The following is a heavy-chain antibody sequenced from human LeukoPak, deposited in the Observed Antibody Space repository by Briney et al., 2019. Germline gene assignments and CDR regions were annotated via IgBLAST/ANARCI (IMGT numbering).Heavy chain of an antibody. Sequence: GGSLRLSCSASGFTFSSYAMHWVRQAPGKGLEYVSAISSDGGSTYYADSVKGRFTISRDNSKNTLYLQMSSLKTEDTAVYYCVSSSGWYGRWGQGTLVTVSS. CDR1: GFTFSSYA. CDR3: VSSSGWYGR. D-gene: IGHD6-19*01. CDR2: ISSDGGST. J-gene: IGHJ5*02. V-gene: IGHV3-64D*06.